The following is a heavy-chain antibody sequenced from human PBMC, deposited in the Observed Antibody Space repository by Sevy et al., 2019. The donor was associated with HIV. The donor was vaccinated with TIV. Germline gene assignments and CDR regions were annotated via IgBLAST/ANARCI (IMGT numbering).Heavy chain of an antibody. Sequence: SETLSLTCAVYGGSFSGYYWSWIRQPPGKGLEWIGAINHSGSTNYNPSLKSRVTISVDTSKNQFSLKLSSVTAADTAVYYCARGKGNYGAKYYFDYWGQGTLVTVSS. J-gene: IGHJ4*02. CDR3: ARGKGNYGAKYYFDY. CDR2: INHSGST. D-gene: IGHD4-17*01. V-gene: IGHV4-34*01. CDR1: GGSFSGYY.